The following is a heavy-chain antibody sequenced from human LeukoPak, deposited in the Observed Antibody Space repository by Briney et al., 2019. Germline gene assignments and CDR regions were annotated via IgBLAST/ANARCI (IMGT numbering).Heavy chain of an antibody. J-gene: IGHJ4*02. Sequence: GGSLRLSCAASGFTFSSYSMNWVRQAPGKGLEWVSYITISSSTIYYADSVKGRFTISRDNAKNSLYLQMNSLRDEDTAVYYCAKQLGYCSDGSCYFPYWGQGTLVTVSS. CDR2: ITISSSTI. D-gene: IGHD2-15*01. CDR3: AKQLGYCSDGSCYFPY. V-gene: IGHV3-48*02. CDR1: GFTFSSYS.